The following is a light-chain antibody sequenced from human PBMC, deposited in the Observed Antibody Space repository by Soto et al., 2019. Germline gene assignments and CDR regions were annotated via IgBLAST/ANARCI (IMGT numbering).Light chain of an antibody. J-gene: IGLJ1*01. Sequence: QSVLTQPASVSGSPGQSITIPCTGTSSTVGGYNYVSWYQQHPGKAPKFMIYDVSNRPSGVSNRFSGSKSGNTASLTISGLQAEDEADYYCSSYTTSNTRQIVFGTGTKVTVL. V-gene: IGLV2-14*01. CDR1: SSTVGGYNY. CDR2: DVS. CDR3: SSYTTSNTRQIV.